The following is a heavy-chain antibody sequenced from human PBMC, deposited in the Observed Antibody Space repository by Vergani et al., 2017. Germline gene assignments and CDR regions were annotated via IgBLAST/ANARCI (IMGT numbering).Heavy chain of an antibody. Sequence: QVQVVQSGAEVKKSGASVKVSCKTSGYTFSNYYMHWVRQAPGQGLEWMGIINPSGGHTNYAQKFQGRVTMTRDTSTSTVYMELSSLRSEDTAVYYCARGGYXCSSTSCYRGAFDIWGQGTMVTVSS. D-gene: IGHD2-2*02. J-gene: IGHJ3*02. V-gene: IGHV1-46*03. CDR2: INPSGGHT. CDR1: GYTFSNYY. CDR3: ARGGYXCSSTSCYRGAFDI.